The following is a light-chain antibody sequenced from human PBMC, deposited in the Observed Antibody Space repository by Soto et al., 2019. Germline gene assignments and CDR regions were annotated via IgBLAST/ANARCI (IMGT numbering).Light chain of an antibody. CDR3: QQYYSAPT. J-gene: IGKJ1*01. Sequence: AIPMTQFPSSLSASVRDRVTISCRASQDIRNGLGCYQQKPGKAPKLLIYAASNLQSGVSSRFSGSGSGTQFTLIITSLQPEDVAVYYCQQYYSAPTFGQGTKVDIK. CDR2: AAS. V-gene: IGKV1-6*01. CDR1: QDIRNG.